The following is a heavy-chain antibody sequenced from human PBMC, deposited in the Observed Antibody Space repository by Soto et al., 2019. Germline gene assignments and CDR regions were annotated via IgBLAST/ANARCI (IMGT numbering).Heavy chain of an antibody. D-gene: IGHD5-18*01. CDR2: IYPSGMP. J-gene: IGHJ4*02. CDR1: GGSISNAAYS. Sequence: TLSLTCTVSGGSISNAAYSWSWIRQPPGKGLEWIGYIYPSGMPFYNPSLRSRVTISIDRSNDQFSLNLKSVTAADTAVYYSARERGGYGLFDSWGQRTLVTVS. V-gene: IGHV4-30-2*01. CDR3: ARERGGYGLFDS.